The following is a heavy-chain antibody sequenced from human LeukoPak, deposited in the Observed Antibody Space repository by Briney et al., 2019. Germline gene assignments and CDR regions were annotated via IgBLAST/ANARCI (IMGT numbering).Heavy chain of an antibody. CDR2: MNAGNGNT. V-gene: IGHV1-3*01. CDR1: GFTFTGYI. D-gene: IGHD7-27*01. J-gene: IGHJ5*02. Sequence: ASVKGSCKASGFTFTGYIIHWVRQAPGQRLEWMGWMNAGNGNTKYSQNFQGRVTITRDTSASTAYMELSSLRSEDTAVYYCTREVWGFDPWGQGTLVTVSS. CDR3: TREVWGFDP.